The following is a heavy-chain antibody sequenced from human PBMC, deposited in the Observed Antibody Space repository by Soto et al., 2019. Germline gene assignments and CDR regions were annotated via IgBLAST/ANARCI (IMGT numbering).Heavy chain of an antibody. CDR2: INQDGSER. D-gene: IGHD6-19*01. J-gene: IGHJ4*02. CDR1: GFTFSVYW. V-gene: IGHV3-7*05. Sequence: GGSLRLSCAAPGFTFSVYWMNWVRQAPGKGLEWVANINQDGSERFCVDSVKGRFTISRDNAKNSLYLQMNGLRADDTAVYYCARGGYSTGWFPSDYWGQGALVTVSS. CDR3: ARGGYSTGWFPSDY.